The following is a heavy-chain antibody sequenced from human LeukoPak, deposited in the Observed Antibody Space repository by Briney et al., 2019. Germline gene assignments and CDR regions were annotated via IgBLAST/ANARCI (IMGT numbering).Heavy chain of an antibody. D-gene: IGHD6-6*01. CDR1: GFPFSDHW. CDR3: ARSLSSPVANY. Sequence: GGSLRLSCVASGFPFSDHWMNWVRQAPGKGLEWVANMNLDGTETYYVDSVKGRLTISRDNAKNTLYLQLDSLRVEDTAVYYCARSLSSPVANYWDQGTLVTVSS. J-gene: IGHJ4*01. V-gene: IGHV3-7*01. CDR2: MNLDGTET.